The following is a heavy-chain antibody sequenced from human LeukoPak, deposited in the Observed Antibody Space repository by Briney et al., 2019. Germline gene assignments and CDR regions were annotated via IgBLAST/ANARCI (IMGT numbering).Heavy chain of an antibody. D-gene: IGHD2-15*01. V-gene: IGHV1-46*01. CDR1: GFTFTRYY. CDR3: ERGFCSGGSCYSYDY. CDR2: IDPSDGST. J-gene: IGHJ4*02. Sequence: AFVKVSCTASGFTFTRYYMHWVRQAPGQGLEWMGVIDPSDGSTNYARKFQGRVTMTSDTTKSTVYLELSNLRSEDTAVYYCERGFCSGGSCYSYDYWGQGTLVTVAS.